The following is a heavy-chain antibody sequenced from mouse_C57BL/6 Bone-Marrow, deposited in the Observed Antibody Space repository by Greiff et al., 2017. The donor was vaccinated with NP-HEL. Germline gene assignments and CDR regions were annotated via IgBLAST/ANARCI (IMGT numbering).Heavy chain of an antibody. CDR1: GYTFTSYW. CDR3: ASLTGFDY. D-gene: IGHD4-1*01. J-gene: IGHJ2*01. Sequence: QVQLKQPGAELVRPGSSVKLSCKASGYTFTSYWMDWVKQRPGQGLEWIGNIYPSDSETHYNQKFKDKATLTVDKSSSTAYMQLSSLTSEDSAVYYCASLTGFDYWGQGTTLTVSS. V-gene: IGHV1-61*01. CDR2: IYPSDSET.